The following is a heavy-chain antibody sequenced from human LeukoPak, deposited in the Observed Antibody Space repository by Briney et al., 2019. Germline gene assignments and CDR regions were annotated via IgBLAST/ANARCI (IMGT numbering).Heavy chain of an antibody. CDR2: ITGGHYAT. CDR1: GFSFSSFA. CDR3: TKDPNGDYIGAFDP. V-gene: IGHV3-23*01. Sequence: GGSLRLSCAASGFSFSSFAMTWVRQVPGKGLEWVSSITGGHYATYNTDSVKGRFTISRDNAKNTLYLQMNSLRADDTAIYYCTKDPNGDYIGAFDPWGQGTLVTVSS. D-gene: IGHD4-17*01. J-gene: IGHJ5*02.